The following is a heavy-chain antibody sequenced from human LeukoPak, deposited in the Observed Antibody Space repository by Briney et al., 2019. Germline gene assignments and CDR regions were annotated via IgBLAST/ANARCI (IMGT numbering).Heavy chain of an antibody. D-gene: IGHD1-7*01. Sequence: GGFLRLSCAASGFTFSNYWMSWVRQAPGKGLQWVANIKQDGSEKYYVDSVKGRFTISRDNAKKSLYLQMDSLRAEDTAVYYCARDDDWNYEDYWGQGTLVTVSS. CDR1: GFTFSNYW. CDR2: IKQDGSEK. V-gene: IGHV3-7*01. J-gene: IGHJ4*02. CDR3: ARDDDWNYEDY.